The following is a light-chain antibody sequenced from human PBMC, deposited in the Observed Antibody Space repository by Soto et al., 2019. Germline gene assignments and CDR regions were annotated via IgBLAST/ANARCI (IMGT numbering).Light chain of an antibody. CDR3: YRYNSYPFA. CDR1: QTISSW. CDR2: KES. Sequence: DIQMTQSPSTLSASVGDRVAVTCRASQTISSWLAWYQQKPGKAPNLLIYKESSLHSGVPSRFSGSGSGTEFTLAISSMQRDDFATYYCYRYNSYPFAFGQGTKLEIK. J-gene: IGKJ2*01. V-gene: IGKV1-5*03.